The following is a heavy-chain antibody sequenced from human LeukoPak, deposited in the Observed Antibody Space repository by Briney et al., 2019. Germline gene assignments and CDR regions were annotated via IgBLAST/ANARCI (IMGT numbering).Heavy chain of an antibody. CDR3: ETSTLYFDY. V-gene: IGHV4-39*01. J-gene: IGHJ4*02. Sequence: SETLSLTCTVSGGSISSSSYYWGWIRQPPGKGLEWIGSIHYSGSTYYNPSLKSRVTISVDTSKNQFSLKLSSVTAADTAVYYCETSTLYFDYWGQGTLVTVSS. D-gene: IGHD1-7*01. CDR1: GGSISSSSYY. CDR2: IHYSGST.